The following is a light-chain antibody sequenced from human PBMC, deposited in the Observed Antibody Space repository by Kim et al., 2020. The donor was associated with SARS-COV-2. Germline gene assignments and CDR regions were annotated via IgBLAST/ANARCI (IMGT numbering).Light chain of an antibody. CDR2: DNN. CDR1: SSNIGNKY. CDR3: GTWDSSLSSWV. V-gene: IGLV1-51*01. J-gene: IGLJ3*02. Sequence: QSVLTQPPSVSAAPGQKVTISCSGSSSNIGNKYVSWYQQLPGTAPKLLVYDNNMRPSGIPDRFSGSKSGTSATLGITGLQTGDEADYFCGTWDSSLSSWVVGGGTQLTVL.